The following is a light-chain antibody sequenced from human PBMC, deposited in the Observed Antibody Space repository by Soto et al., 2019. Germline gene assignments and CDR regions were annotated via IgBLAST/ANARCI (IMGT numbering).Light chain of an antibody. CDR2: DTS. V-gene: IGKV3-20*01. Sequence: EVVMMQSPPTRSVSPGQGATLSCRASQGIGDTLAWYQHKPGQTPRLLIYDTSSRASGVPARFSGSGSGTDFTLTISRLEPEDFAVYYCQQYGSSPITFGQGTRLEIK. CDR3: QQYGSSPIT. CDR1: QGIGDT. J-gene: IGKJ5*01.